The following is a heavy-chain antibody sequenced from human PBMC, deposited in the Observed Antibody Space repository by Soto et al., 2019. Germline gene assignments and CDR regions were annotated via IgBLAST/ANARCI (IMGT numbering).Heavy chain of an antibody. J-gene: IGHJ4*02. CDR1: GYTFTNYY. D-gene: IGHD3-10*01. V-gene: IGHV1-46*01. CDR2: IYPSGGST. CDR3: ARDFSGPMDY. Sequence: VASVKVSCKXSGYTFTNYYMHWVRQAPGQGLEWMGIIYPSGGSTRNAQKFQGRVTMTRDTSTSTVYMELSSLRSGDTAVYYCARDFSGPMDYWGRGTLVTVSS.